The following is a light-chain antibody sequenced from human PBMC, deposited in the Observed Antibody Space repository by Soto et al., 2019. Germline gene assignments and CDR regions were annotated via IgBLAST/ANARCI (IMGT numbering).Light chain of an antibody. V-gene: IGLV1-44*01. CDR2: SNS. CDR3: GAWDDGVYV. J-gene: IGLJ1*01. CDR1: SSNIGTHT. Sequence: QSVLTQPPSASGTPGQRVTISCSGSSSNIGTHTVNWHQQVPGTAPKLLIYSNSQRPSGVPDRFSGSKSGTSASLAISGLQSEDEADYYCGAWDDGVYVFGTGTNLTVL.